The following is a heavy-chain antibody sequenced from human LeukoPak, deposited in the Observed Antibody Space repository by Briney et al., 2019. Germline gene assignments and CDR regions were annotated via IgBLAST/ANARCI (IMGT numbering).Heavy chain of an antibody. J-gene: IGHJ4*02. CDR1: GYTLTELS. CDR3: ATATIFGASPAPFDY. V-gene: IGHV1-24*01. CDR2: FNPEDGET. Sequence: GASVKVSCKVSGYTLTELSIHWVRQAPGKGLEWMGSFNPEDGETIYAQKFQGRVTMTEDTSTDTAYMELSSLRSEDTAMYYCATATIFGASPAPFDYWGQGTLVTVSS. D-gene: IGHD3-3*01.